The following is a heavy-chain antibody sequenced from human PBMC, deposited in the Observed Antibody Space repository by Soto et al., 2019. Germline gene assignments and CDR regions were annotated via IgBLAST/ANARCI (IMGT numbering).Heavy chain of an antibody. J-gene: IGHJ4*02. Sequence: QVQLVQSGAEVQKPGASMKVSCKASGYTFTAYYMHWVRQAPGQGLEWMGLINSNTGVTNYAQRFQGRVTLTRDKSITTAYMELSRLRLDDTATYYCARGTGDSSSYFYVGYWGQGTLVTVSS. D-gene: IGHD3-22*01. CDR2: INSNTGVT. CDR3: ARGTGDSSSYFYVGY. V-gene: IGHV1-2*02. CDR1: GYTFTAYY.